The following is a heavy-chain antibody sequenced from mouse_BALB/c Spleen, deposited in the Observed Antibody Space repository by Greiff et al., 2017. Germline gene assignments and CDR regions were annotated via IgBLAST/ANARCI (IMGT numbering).Heavy chain of an antibody. CDR2: ISSGGST. D-gene: IGHD2-3*01. V-gene: IGHV5-6-5*01. CDR1: GFTFSSYA. CDR3: ARDYDGPWFAY. J-gene: IGHJ3*01. Sequence: EVKLMESGGGLVKPGGSLKLSCAASGFTFSSYAMSWVRQTPEKRLEWVASISSGGSTYYPDSVKGRFTISRDNARNILYLQMSSLRSEDTAMYYCARDYDGPWFAYWGQGTLVTVSA.